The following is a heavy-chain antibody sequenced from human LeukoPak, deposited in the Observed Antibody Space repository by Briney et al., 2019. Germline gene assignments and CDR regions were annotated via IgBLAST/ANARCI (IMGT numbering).Heavy chain of an antibody. Sequence: GGSLRLSCAASGFTFSSFAMSWVRQAPGKGLEWVSVISGRGDSTYYADSVKGRFTVSRDNSKSTVYLQMNSLRAEDTAVYYCARETGDFDSWGQGTLVIVSS. CDR3: ARETGDFDS. J-gene: IGHJ4*02. D-gene: IGHD7-27*01. CDR1: GFTFSSFA. V-gene: IGHV3-23*01. CDR2: ISGRGDST.